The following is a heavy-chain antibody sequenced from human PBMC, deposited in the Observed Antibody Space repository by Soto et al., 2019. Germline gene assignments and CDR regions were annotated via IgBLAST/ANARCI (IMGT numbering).Heavy chain of an antibody. V-gene: IGHV1-69*13. CDR1: GGTFSSSA. CDR3: ARGVGATYPYFYYGMDV. J-gene: IGHJ6*02. CDR2: IITMSGTT. Sequence: ASVNVSCKASGGTFSSSAFSWVRQAPGQGLEWMGGIITMSGTTNYAQKFQGRVTITADESTSTAYVELRRLRSEDTAVYYCARGVGATYPYFYYGMDVWGQGTTVTVSS. D-gene: IGHD1-26*01.